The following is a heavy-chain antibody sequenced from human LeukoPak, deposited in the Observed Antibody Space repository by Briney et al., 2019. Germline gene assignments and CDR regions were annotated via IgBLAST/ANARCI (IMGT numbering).Heavy chain of an antibody. CDR3: ARDKGDYDTSGSLFVF. V-gene: IGHV3-7*03. CDR2: IKQDGGEI. Sequence: GGSLRLSCAASGFTFSNYAMNWVRQVPRKGLEWVANIKQDGGEIYYVDSVKGRFTISRDNAKSSLYLQMNSLRAGDTAVYYCARDKGDYDTSGSLFVFGGQGTLVTVSS. CDR1: GFTFSNYA. D-gene: IGHD3-22*01. J-gene: IGHJ4*02.